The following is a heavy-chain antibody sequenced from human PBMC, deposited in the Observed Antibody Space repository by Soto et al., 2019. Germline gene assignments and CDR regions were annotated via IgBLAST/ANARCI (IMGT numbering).Heavy chain of an antibody. J-gene: IGHJ4*02. Sequence: QRQLVQSGPEVKKPGTSVKVSCKTSGFTFTSCAVQWVRQARGQRLEWIAWIVVGSGHTNYAQEWQESVTVNRDWSTSTADMELSGLRVEDTAVYYCAAVAAPWHTGSYDYFADWGQGTLVTVSS. CDR2: IVVGSGHT. V-gene: IGHV1-58*01. D-gene: IGHD1-26*01. CDR3: AAVAAPWHTGSYDYFAD. CDR1: GFTFTSCA.